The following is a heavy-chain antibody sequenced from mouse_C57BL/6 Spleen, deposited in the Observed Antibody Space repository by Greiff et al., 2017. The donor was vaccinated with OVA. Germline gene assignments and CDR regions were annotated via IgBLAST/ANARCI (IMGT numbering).Heavy chain of an antibody. Sequence: VQLQQPGAELVRPGTSVKLSCKASGYTFTSYWMHWVKQRPGQGLEWIGVIDPSDSYTNYNQKFKGKATLTVDTSSSTAYMQLSSLTSEDSAVYYCARTLRYGSSYGYFDVWGTGTTVTVSS. J-gene: IGHJ1*03. D-gene: IGHD1-1*01. V-gene: IGHV1-59*01. CDR2: IDPSDSYT. CDR1: GYTFTSYW. CDR3: ARTLRYGSSYGYFDV.